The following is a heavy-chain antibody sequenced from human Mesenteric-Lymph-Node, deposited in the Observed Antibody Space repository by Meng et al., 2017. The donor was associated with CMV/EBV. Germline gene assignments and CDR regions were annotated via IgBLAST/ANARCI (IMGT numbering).Heavy chain of an antibody. CDR2: IYYSGST. Sequence: GSLRLSCTVSGGSVSSGSYYWSWIRQPPGKGLEWIGYIYYSGSTNYNPSLKSRVTISVDTSKNQFSLKLSSVTAADTAVYYCARDPFRDGFWGQGKLVTVSS. V-gene: IGHV4-61*01. J-gene: IGHJ4*02. CDR1: GGSVSSGSYY. CDR3: ARDPFRDGF.